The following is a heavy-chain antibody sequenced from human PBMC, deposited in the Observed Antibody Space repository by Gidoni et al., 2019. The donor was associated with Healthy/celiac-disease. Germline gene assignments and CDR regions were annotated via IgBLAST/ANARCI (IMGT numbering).Heavy chain of an antibody. CDR1: GGAISSGGYY. CDR3: ARDSSSQDYGMDV. J-gene: IGHJ6*02. CDR2: IYYSGST. V-gene: IGHV4-31*03. D-gene: IGHD6-13*01. Sequence: QVQLQESRPGLVKPSQPLSLICPVSGGAISSGGYYWSWIRQHPGKGLEWIGYIYYSGSTYYNPSLKSRVTISVDTSKNQFSLKLSSVTAADTAVYYCARDSSSQDYGMDVWGQGTTVTVSS.